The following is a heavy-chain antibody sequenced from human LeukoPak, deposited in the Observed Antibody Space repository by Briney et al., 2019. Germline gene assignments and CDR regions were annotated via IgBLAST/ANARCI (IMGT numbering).Heavy chain of an antibody. D-gene: IGHD4-23*01. V-gene: IGHV4-59*01. CDR1: GGSISSYY. Sequence: SETLSLTCTVSGGSISSYYWTWLRQPPGKGLEWIGHIYYSGSTTSFNPSLKSRVTISLDTSKNQFSLKLNSVTTADTAVYYCARRDTSRWREGSFDIWGQGTMVTVSS. CDR3: ARRDTSRWREGSFDI. CDR2: IYYSGSTT. J-gene: IGHJ3*02.